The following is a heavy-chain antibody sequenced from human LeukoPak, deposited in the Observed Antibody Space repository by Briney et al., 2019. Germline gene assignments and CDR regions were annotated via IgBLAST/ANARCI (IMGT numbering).Heavy chain of an antibody. CDR1: GFTFSSYG. D-gene: IGHD2-15*01. V-gene: IGHV3-7*01. CDR3: ARDKRVYCSGGSCYLFDY. Sequence: PGGSLRLSCAASGFTFSSYGMHWVRQAPGKGLEWVANIKQDGSEKYYVDSVKGRFTISRDNAKNSLYLQMNSLRAEDTAVYYCARDKRVYCSGGSCYLFDYWGQGTLVTVSS. CDR2: IKQDGSEK. J-gene: IGHJ4*02.